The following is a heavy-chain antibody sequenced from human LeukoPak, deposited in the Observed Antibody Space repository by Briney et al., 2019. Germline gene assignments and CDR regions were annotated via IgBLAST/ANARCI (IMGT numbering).Heavy chain of an antibody. V-gene: IGHV4-34*01. D-gene: IGHD6-19*01. CDR3: ARVRGLIAVAVDY. CDR2: INHSGST. CDR1: GGSFSGYY. J-gene: IGHJ4*02. Sequence: SETLSLTCAVYGGSFSGYYWGWIRQPPGKGLEWIGEINHSGSTNYNPSLKSRVTISVDTSKNQFSLKLSSVTAADTAVYYCARVRGLIAVAVDYWGQGTLVTVSS.